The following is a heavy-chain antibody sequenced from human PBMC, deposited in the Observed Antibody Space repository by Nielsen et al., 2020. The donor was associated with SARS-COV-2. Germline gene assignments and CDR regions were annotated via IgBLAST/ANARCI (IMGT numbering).Heavy chain of an antibody. CDR1: GYCFTRHW. V-gene: IGHV5-10-1*01. CDR2: IEHSDCYV. CDR3: ASYASEYYYYYYMDV. D-gene: IGHD2-2*01. Sequence: GESLKICCKGSGYCFTRHWTTWLPQLPGKGLEWLGSIEHSDCYVDCRPSFQGHVAISADKSITTAYLQWSSLKASDTAMYYCASYASEYYYYYYMDVWGTGTTVTVPS. J-gene: IGHJ6*03.